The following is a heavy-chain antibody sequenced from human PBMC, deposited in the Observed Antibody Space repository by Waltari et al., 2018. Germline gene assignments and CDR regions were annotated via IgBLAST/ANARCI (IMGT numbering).Heavy chain of an antibody. CDR3: ATSITMIVVARGWCDY. Sequence: QVQLVQSGAEVKKPGASVKVSCKVSGYTLTELSMHWVRQAPGKGLEWRGGFDPEDGETIYEQEFQGRVTMTEDTSTDTAYMELSSLRSEDTAVYYCATSITMIVVARGWCDYWGQGTLVTVSS. J-gene: IGHJ4*02. D-gene: IGHD3-22*01. CDR1: GYTLTELS. CDR2: FDPEDGET. V-gene: IGHV1-24*01.